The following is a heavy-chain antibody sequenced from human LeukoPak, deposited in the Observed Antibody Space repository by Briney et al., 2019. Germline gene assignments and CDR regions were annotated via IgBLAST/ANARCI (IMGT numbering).Heavy chain of an antibody. V-gene: IGHV3-23*01. CDR3: AKDLXPYYDFWSGLGFDY. D-gene: IGHD3-3*01. J-gene: IGHJ4*02. CDR2: ISGSGGRT. CDR1: XFXXSSYG. Sequence: GGSLRLSCAASXFXXSSYGMSXVXXAPXKXXEWVSGISGSGGRTYYADSVXXRFTISRDNSMNXLYLQLSSLRAEDTAIYYCAKDLXPYYDFWSGLGFDYWGQGTLVTVSS.